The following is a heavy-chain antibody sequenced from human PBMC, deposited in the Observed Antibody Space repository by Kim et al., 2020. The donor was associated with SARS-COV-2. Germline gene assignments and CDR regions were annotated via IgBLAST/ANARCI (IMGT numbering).Heavy chain of an antibody. J-gene: IGHJ5*01. Sequence: ASVKVSCKAFVYSFTSYGINWVRQVPGQGLEWLGYINTNSGNPTYAQGVRGRFVFSLDTTVQTAFLQINSLQTEDTAIYYCARHAGLNCGGACYSSFDFWGQGTLITVSS. D-gene: IGHD2-21*01. CDR3: ARHAGLNCGGACYSSFDF. V-gene: IGHV7-4-1*02. CDR1: VYSFTSYG. CDR2: INTNSGNP.